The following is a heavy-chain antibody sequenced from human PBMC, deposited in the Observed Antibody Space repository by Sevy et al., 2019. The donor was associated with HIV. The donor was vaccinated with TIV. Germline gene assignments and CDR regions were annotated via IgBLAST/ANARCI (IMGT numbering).Heavy chain of an antibody. CDR3: ARDLRYYYGSGSKTVYGMDV. V-gene: IGHV7-4-1*02. J-gene: IGHJ6*02. Sequence: ASVKVSCKASGYTFTSYAMNWVRQAPGQGLEWMGWINTNTGNPTYAQGFTGRFVFSLDTSVSTAYLQISSLKAEDTAGYYCARDLRYYYGSGSKTVYGMDVWGQGTTVTVSS. CDR1: GYTFTSYA. CDR2: INTNTGNP. D-gene: IGHD3-10*01.